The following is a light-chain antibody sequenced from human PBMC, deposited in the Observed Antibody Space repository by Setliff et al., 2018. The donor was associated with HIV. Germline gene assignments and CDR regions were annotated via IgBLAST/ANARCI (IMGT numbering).Light chain of an antibody. Sequence: VLTQSPGALSLSPGERATLSCRASQRVNRDYLAWYQQKPGQAPRLLIYAASTRAAGIPDRFSGSGSGTDFTLTISRLEPEDFAVYYCQQYGSSPRTFGQGTKVDNK. J-gene: IGKJ1*01. V-gene: IGKV3-20*01. CDR3: QQYGSSPRT. CDR2: AAS. CDR1: QRVNRDY.